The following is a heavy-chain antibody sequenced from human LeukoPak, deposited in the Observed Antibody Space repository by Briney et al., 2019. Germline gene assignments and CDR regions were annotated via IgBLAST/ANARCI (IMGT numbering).Heavy chain of an antibody. D-gene: IGHD4/OR15-4a*01. CDR3: AREVYGGPVDY. V-gene: IGHV1-46*01. CDR1: GYTFTSYY. J-gene: IGHJ4*02. Sequence: GASVKVSCKASGYTFTSYYMHWVRQAPGRGLEWMGIINPSGGSTSYAQKFQGRVTMTRDTSTSTVYMELSSLRSEDTAVYYCAREVYGGPVDYWGQGTLVTVSS. CDR2: INPSGGST.